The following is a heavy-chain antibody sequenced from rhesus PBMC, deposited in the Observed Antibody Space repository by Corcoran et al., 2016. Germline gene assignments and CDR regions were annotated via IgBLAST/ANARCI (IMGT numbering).Heavy chain of an antibody. Sequence: QLQLQESGPGLVKPSETLSVTCAVSGGSISSGYDWSWIRQPPGKGLEWIGYIYGSSGSTNYNQSLKNRVTISKDASKNQFSLKLSSVTAADTAVYYCARRRIYFDYWGQGVLVTVSS. J-gene: IGHJ4*01. CDR1: GGSISSGYD. V-gene: IGHV4-76*01. CDR2: IYGSSGST. CDR3: ARRRIYFDY. D-gene: IGHD3-9*01.